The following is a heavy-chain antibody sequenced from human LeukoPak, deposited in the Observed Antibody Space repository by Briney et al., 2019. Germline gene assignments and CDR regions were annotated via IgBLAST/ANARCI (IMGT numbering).Heavy chain of an antibody. Sequence: ASVKVSCKASGYTFTSYAMHWVRQAPGQRLEWMGWINAGNGNTKYSQKFQGRVTITRDTSASTAYMELSSLRSEDTAVYYCARDGCSGGSCLQAHNWFDPWGQGTLVTVSS. CDR3: ARDGCSGGSCLQAHNWFDP. CDR2: INAGNGNT. D-gene: IGHD2-15*01. CDR1: GYTFTSYA. V-gene: IGHV1-3*01. J-gene: IGHJ5*02.